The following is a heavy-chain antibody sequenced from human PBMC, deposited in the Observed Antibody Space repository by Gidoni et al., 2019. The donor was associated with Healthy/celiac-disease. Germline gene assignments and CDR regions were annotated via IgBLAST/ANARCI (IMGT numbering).Heavy chain of an antibody. J-gene: IGHJ3*02. CDR3: AKNLLRFLDPGAFDI. D-gene: IGHD3-3*01. CDR1: GFPFSSYA. Sequence: EVQLLESGGGLVQPGASLRLSCAASGFPFSSYAMSWVRQAPGKGLEWVSDMSGSGGSKYYADSVKGRFTIYRDNSKNTLYLQMNSLRAEDTAVYYCAKNLLRFLDPGAFDIWGQGTMVTVSS. V-gene: IGHV3-23*01. CDR2: MSGSGGSK.